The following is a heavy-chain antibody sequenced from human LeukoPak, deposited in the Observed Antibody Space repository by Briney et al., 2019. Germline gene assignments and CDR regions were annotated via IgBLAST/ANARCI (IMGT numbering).Heavy chain of an antibody. V-gene: IGHV1-24*01. CDR2: FDPEDGET. J-gene: IGHJ4*02. CDR3: ATSIAARPFIDY. CDR1: GYTLTELS. Sequence: ASVKVSCKVSGYTLTELSMHWVRQAPGKGLEWMGGFDPEDGETIYAQKFQGRVTMTEDTSTDTAYMELSSLRSEDTAAYYCATSIAARPFIDYWGQGTLVTVSS. D-gene: IGHD6-6*01.